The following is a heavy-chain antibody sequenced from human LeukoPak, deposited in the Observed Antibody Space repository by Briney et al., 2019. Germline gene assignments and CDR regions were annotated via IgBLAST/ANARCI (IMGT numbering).Heavy chain of an antibody. CDR1: GGTFSSYA. V-gene: IGHV1-69*01. CDR2: IIPIFGTA. J-gene: IGHJ4*02. D-gene: IGHD6-19*01. Sequence: GASVKVSCKASGGTFSSYAISWVRQAPGQGLEWMGGIIPIFGTANYAQKFQGRVTITADESTSTAYMELSSLRSEDTAVYYCARSSSALTPPDYWGQGTLVTVSS. CDR3: ARSSSALTPPDY.